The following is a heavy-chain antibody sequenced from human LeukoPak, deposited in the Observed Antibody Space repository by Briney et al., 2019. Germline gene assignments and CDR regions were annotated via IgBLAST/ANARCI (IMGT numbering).Heavy chain of an antibody. D-gene: IGHD2-2*01. CDR2: IIPILGIA. J-gene: IGHJ3*02. Sequence: SVKVSCKASGGTFSSYTISWVRQAPGQGLEWMGRIIPILGIANYAQKFQRRVTITADKSTSTAYMELGSLRSEDTAVYYCARESSTSFKKDAFDIWGQGTMVTVSS. CDR3: ARESSTSFKKDAFDI. V-gene: IGHV1-69*04. CDR1: GGTFSSYT.